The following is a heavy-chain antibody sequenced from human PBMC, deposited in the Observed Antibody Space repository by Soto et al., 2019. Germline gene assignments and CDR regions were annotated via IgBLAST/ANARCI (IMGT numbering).Heavy chain of an antibody. Sequence: QVQLVESGGGVVQPGRSLRLSCAASGFTFSSFAIHWVRQAPGKGLEWVSRISYNGSNKYYADSVKGRFTISRDNSKNTLYLQMISRRAEDTAVYYCARAYDSSMNYFDYWGQGTLVTVSS. CDR2: ISYNGSNK. D-gene: IGHD3-22*01. V-gene: IGHV3-30-3*01. CDR3: ARAYDSSMNYFDY. J-gene: IGHJ4*02. CDR1: GFTFSSFA.